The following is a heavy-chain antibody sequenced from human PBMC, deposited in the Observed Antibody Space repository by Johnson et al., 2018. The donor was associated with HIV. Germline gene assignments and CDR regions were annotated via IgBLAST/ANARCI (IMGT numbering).Heavy chain of an antibody. Sequence: VQLVESGGGVVQPGRSLRLSCAASGFTFSSYAMHWVRQAPGKGLEWVGRIKSKTDGGTTDYAAPVKGRFTISRDDSKNTLYLQMNSLKTEDTAVYYCTTDLAAVGSGAFDIWGQGTMVTVSS. CDR1: GFTFSSYA. CDR3: TTDLAAVGSGAFDI. J-gene: IGHJ3*02. D-gene: IGHD6-13*01. V-gene: IGHV3-15*01. CDR2: IKSKTDGGTT.